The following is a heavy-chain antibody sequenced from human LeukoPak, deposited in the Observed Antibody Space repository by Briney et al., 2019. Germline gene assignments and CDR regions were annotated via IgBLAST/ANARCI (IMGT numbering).Heavy chain of an antibody. CDR2: ISGSGGST. D-gene: IGHD2-2*01. Sequence: GGSLRLSCAASGFTFSSYAMSWVRQAPGKGLEWVSAISGSGGSTYYADSVKGRFTISRDNSKNTLYLQVNSLRAEDTAVYYCAKLTVVPAAILRDYWGQGTLVTVSS. CDR3: AKLTVVPAAILRDY. J-gene: IGHJ4*02. V-gene: IGHV3-23*01. CDR1: GFTFSSYA.